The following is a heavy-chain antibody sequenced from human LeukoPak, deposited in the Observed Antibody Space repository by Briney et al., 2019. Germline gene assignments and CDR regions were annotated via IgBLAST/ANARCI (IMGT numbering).Heavy chain of an antibody. CDR3: ARDVWEMATTPHFDY. CDR1: GYTFTSYG. J-gene: IGHJ4*02. V-gene: IGHV1-18*01. D-gene: IGHD5-24*01. CDR2: ISAYNGNT. Sequence: ASVKVSCKASGYTFTSYGISWVRQAPGQGLEWMGWISAYNGNTNYAQKLQGRVTMTTDTSTSTAYMEPRSLRSDDTAVYYCARDVWEMATTPHFDYWGQGTLVTVSS.